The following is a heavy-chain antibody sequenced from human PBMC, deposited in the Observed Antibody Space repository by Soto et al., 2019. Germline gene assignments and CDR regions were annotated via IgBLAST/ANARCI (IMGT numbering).Heavy chain of an antibody. CDR2: VNGDSGNT. CDR3: ARGTGLNDGSDL. V-gene: IGHV1-18*01. J-gene: IGHJ3*01. Sequence: QVHLVQSGGEVKKPRASVKISCQTSGYTFSNYGITWVRQAPGQGLEWVGWVNGDSGNTNYAQNMEGRVTMTTDASTATADMELRNLRSDDTATYYCARGTGLNDGSDLWGQGTVVSVSS. CDR1: GYTFSNYG.